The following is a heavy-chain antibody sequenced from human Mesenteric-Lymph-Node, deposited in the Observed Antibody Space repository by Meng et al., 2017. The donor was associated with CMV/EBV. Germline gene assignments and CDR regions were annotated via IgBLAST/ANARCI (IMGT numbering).Heavy chain of an antibody. CDR1: GYTFTGYY. D-gene: IGHD6-6*01. V-gene: IGHV1-2*02. CDR2: IIPNSGGT. Sequence: ASVKSCKASGYTFTGYYMHWVRQAPGQGLEWMGWIIPNSGGTNYAQKFQGRVTMTRDTSISTAYMELSRLRSDDTAVYYCARDRLTRYSSSSWDYWGQGTLVTVSS. CDR3: ARDRLTRYSSSSWDY. J-gene: IGHJ4*02.